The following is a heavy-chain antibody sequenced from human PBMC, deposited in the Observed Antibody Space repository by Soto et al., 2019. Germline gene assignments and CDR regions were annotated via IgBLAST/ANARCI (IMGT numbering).Heavy chain of an antibody. CDR2: INHVGGT. Sequence: SETLSLTCGVYGGXLXXXXXXXXXXXPGKGLEWIGEINHVGGTNYNPSLKSRVTMSVDTSQNQFSLRLISVTAADTAMYFCVRIRYQLPSSVLWLDPWGQGTPVTVSS. CDR3: VRIRYQLPSSVLWLDP. D-gene: IGHD3-16*01. J-gene: IGHJ5*02. V-gene: IGHV4-34*01. CDR1: GGXLXXXX.